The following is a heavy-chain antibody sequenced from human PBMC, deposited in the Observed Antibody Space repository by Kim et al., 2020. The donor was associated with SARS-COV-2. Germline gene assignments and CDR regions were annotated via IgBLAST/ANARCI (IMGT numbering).Heavy chain of an antibody. CDR1: GFTVSSNY. V-gene: IGHV3-66*01. D-gene: IGHD3-10*01. CDR2: IYSGGST. CDR3: ARERWFGELLSSYSHYYGMDV. J-gene: IGHJ6*02. Sequence: GGSLRLSCAASGFTVSSNYMSWVRQAPGKGLEWVSVIYSGGSTYYADSVKGRFTISRDNSKNTLYLQMNSLRAEDTAVYYCARERWFGELLSSYSHYYGMDVWGQGTTVTVSS.